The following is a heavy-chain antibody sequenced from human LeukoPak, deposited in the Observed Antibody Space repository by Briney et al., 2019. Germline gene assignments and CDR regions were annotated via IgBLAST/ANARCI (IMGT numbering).Heavy chain of an antibody. CDR3: RGSYRYTSFDY. D-gene: IGHD3-16*02. J-gene: IGHJ4*02. CDR1: GGSFSGYY. CDR2: INHSRST. V-gene: IGHV4-34*01. Sequence: SETLSLTCAVYGGSFSGYYWSWIRQPPGKGLEWIGEINHSRSTNYNPSLKSRVTISVDTSKNQFSLKLSSVTAADTAVYYCRGSYRYTSFDYWGQGTLVTVSS.